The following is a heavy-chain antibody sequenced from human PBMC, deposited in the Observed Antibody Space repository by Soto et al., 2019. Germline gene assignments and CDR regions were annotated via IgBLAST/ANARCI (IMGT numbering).Heavy chain of an antibody. CDR3: ARERVGPSKNWFDP. V-gene: IGHV4-34*01. CDR1: GGSFSGYY. CDR2: INHSGST. Sequence: SETLSLTCAVYGGSFSGYYWSWIRQPPGKGLEWIGEINHSGSTNYNPSIKSRVTISVDTSKNQFSLKLSSVTAADTAVYYCARERVGPSKNWFDPWGQGVRVT. D-gene: IGHD1-26*01. J-gene: IGHJ5*02.